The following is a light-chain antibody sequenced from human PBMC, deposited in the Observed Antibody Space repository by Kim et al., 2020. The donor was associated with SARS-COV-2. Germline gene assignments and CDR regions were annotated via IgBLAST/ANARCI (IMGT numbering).Light chain of an antibody. V-gene: IGLV2-11*03. CDR1: IEDMGGHNY. CDR2: AVT. Sequence: TNPCTATIEDMGGHNYVSDDHQHPAKAPKLIIYAVTTRPSGVPDRFSGSKAGNTASLTISGLQAEDEADYYCCAYAGSYILLFGGGTQLTVL. CDR3: CAYAGSYILL. J-gene: IGLJ2*01.